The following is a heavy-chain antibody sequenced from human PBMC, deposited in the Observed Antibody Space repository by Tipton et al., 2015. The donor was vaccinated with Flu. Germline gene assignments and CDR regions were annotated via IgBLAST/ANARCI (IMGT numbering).Heavy chain of an antibody. CDR1: EFTVSSSY. CDR2: IYIGGKT. Sequence: QLVQSGGGLVRPGESLRLSCAASEFTVSSSYMSWVRQAPGKGLEWVSIIYIGGKTFYADSVEGRFTISRDTSNNTLFLQMNTLRPDDTAVYYCARDSQVRHGAFDMWGKGKMVTVSS. V-gene: IGHV3-53*04. D-gene: IGHD3-10*01. J-gene: IGHJ3*02. CDR3: ARDSQVRHGAFDM.